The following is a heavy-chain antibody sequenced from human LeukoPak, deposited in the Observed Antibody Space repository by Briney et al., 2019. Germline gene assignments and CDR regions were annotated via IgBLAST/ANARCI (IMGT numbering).Heavy chain of an antibody. Sequence: SETLSLTCAVYGGSFSGYYWSWIRQPPGKGLEWIGEINHSGSTNYNPSLKSRVTISVGTSKNQFSLKLSSVTAADTAVYYCARGGIVVVPAASLHYFDYWGQGTLVTVSS. V-gene: IGHV4-34*01. D-gene: IGHD2-2*01. CDR1: GGSFSGYY. CDR3: ARGGIVVVPAASLHYFDY. CDR2: INHSGST. J-gene: IGHJ4*02.